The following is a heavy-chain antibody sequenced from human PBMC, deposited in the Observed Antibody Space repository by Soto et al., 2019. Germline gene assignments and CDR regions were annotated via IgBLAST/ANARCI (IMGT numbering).Heavy chain of an antibody. Sequence: XETLSLTCTVAGGSISSYYWSWIRQPPGKGLEWIGYIYYSGSTNYNPSLKSRVTISVDTSKNQFSLKLSSVTAADTAVYYCARSADFWSGYLFDHWGQGTLVTVSS. CDR2: IYYSGST. CDR1: GGSISSYY. J-gene: IGHJ5*02. CDR3: ARSADFWSGYLFDH. D-gene: IGHD3-3*01. V-gene: IGHV4-59*01.